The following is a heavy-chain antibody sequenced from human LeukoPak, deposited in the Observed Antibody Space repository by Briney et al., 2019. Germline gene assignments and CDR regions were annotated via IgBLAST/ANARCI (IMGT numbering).Heavy chain of an antibody. V-gene: IGHV1-58*02. CDR3: AAEQSAYYYDSSGYVY. CDR1: GFTFTISA. J-gene: IGHJ4*02. CDR2: IVVGSGNT. Sequence: SVSVSCKASGFTFTISAMQWVRQARGQRLEWIGWIVVGSGNTNYAQKFQERVTITRDMSTSTADMELSSLRSEDMAVYYCAAEQSAYYYDSSGYVYWGQGTLVTVSS. D-gene: IGHD3-22*01.